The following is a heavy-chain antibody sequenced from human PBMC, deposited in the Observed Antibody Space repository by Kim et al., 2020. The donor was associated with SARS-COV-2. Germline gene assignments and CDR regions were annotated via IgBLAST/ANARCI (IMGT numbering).Heavy chain of an antibody. J-gene: IGHJ6*02. CDR2: ISYDGSNK. CDR3: AKRQTSVTTVDYYAMDV. D-gene: IGHD4-17*01. CDR1: GFSFSSYG. V-gene: IGHV3-30*18. Sequence: GGSLRLSCAASGFSFSSYGIHWVRQAPGKGLEWVACISYDGSNKWFADSVKGRFTISRDNSKNTLFLQMNSLRVEDTAVYYCAKRQTSVTTVDYYAMDVWGQGTTVTVAS.